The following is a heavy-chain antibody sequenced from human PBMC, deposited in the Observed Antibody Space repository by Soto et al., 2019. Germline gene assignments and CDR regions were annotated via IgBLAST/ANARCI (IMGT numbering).Heavy chain of an antibody. Sequence: SETLSLTCAVYGGSFSGYYWSWIRQPPGKGLDWIGEINHSGSTNYNPSLKSRVTISVDTSKNQFSLKLSSVTAADTAVYYCARGQEGDDYGDYVYWGQGTLVTVSS. D-gene: IGHD4-17*01. CDR1: GGSFSGYY. J-gene: IGHJ4*02. V-gene: IGHV4-34*01. CDR3: ARGQEGDDYGDYVY. CDR2: INHSGST.